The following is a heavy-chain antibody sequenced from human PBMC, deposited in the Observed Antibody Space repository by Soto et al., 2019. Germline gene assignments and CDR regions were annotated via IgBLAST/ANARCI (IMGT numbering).Heavy chain of an antibody. Sequence: GGSVSLGCAASGFTCSRSAMHWVRLASGKGLEWVGRIRSKANSYATAYAAGVKGRVTISRDDAKNTAYLQMNSLKTEDTAVYYCTNNYDFWSGYLSDNYYYDMDAWSKGTTVTVSS. J-gene: IGHJ6*03. D-gene: IGHD3-3*01. V-gene: IGHV3-73*01. CDR1: GFTCSRSA. CDR3: TNNYDFWSGYLSDNYYYDMDA. CDR2: IRSKANSYAT.